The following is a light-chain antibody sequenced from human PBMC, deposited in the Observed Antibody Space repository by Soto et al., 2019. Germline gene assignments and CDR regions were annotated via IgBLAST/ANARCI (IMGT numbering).Light chain of an antibody. Sequence: QSALTQPASVSGSPGQSITISCTGTSSDVGGYNYVSWYQQHPGKAPKLMIYDVSTRPSGVSNRFSGSKSGNTASLTSSGLQAEDEADYYCSSYTSSSTVVFGGGTKVTVL. J-gene: IGLJ2*01. CDR1: SSDVGGYNY. V-gene: IGLV2-14*01. CDR2: DVS. CDR3: SSYTSSSTVV.